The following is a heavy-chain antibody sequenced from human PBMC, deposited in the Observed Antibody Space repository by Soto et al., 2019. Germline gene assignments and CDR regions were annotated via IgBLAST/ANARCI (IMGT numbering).Heavy chain of an antibody. CDR3: ERARGIDY. CDR1: GFSFSHYS. J-gene: IGHJ4*02. Sequence: GGSLRLSCAASGFSFSHYSIIWVRQAPGKGLVWVSRINSDGSSTSYADSVKGRFTISRDNAKNTLYLQMNSLRAEDTAVYYCERARGIDYWGQGTLVIVSS. V-gene: IGHV3-74*01. CDR2: INSDGSST.